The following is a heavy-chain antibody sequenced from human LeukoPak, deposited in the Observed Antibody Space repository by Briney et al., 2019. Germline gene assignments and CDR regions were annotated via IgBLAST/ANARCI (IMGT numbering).Heavy chain of an antibody. Sequence: GGSLRLSCAASGFTFSSYGMSCVRQAPGKGLEWVSAISGSGGSTYYADSVKGRFTISRDNSKNTLYLQMNSLRAEDTAVYYCANPADPNLTVYYYMDVWGKGTTVTVSS. CDR3: ANPADPNLTVYYYMDV. V-gene: IGHV3-23*01. J-gene: IGHJ6*03. CDR1: GFTFSSYG. D-gene: IGHD4/OR15-4a*01. CDR2: ISGSGGST.